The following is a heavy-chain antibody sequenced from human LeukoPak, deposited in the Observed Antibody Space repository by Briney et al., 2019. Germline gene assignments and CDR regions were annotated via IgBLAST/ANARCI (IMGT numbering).Heavy chain of an antibody. J-gene: IGHJ4*02. CDR2: INAGNGNT. V-gene: IGHV1-3*01. Sequence: ASVKVSCKASGYTFTSYAMHWVRQAPGQRLEWMGWINAGNGNTKYSQKFQGRVTITRDTSASTAYMELSSLRSEDTAVYYCASDGYYYDSSGYPGDYWGQGTLVTVSS. CDR3: ASDGYYYDSSGYPGDY. CDR1: GYTFTSYA. D-gene: IGHD3-22*01.